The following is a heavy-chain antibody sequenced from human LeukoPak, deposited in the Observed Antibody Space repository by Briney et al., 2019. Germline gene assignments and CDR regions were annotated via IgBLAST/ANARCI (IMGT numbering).Heavy chain of an antibody. CDR1: GGSITSTYL. V-gene: IGHV4-4*02. CDR2: IHHSGST. D-gene: IGHD2-15*01. J-gene: IGHJ4*02. CDR3: ARDGGGSDC. Sequence: SETLSLTCAVSGGSITSTYLWNWVRQPPGKGLEWIGQIHHSGSTDYNPSLKSRVTISVDKSNNQFSLKLRSVTAADTAVYYCARDGGGSDCWGQGTLVTVSS.